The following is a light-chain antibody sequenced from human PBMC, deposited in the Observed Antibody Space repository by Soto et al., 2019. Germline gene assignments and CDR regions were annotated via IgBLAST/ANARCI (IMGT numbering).Light chain of an antibody. CDR3: GSYTPSTTLPYV. CDR2: EVN. V-gene: IGLV2-14*01. Sequence: QSVLTQPASVSGSPGQSLTISCTGTSSDVGRYNFVSWYQQYPGKAPKLIIYEVNNRPSGVSNRFSGSKSADTASLTISGLQAEDEGDYYCGSYTPSTTLPYVFGTGTKVTVL. CDR1: SSDVGRYNF. J-gene: IGLJ1*01.